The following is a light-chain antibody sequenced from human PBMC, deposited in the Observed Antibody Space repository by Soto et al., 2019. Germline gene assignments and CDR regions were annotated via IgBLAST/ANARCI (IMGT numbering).Light chain of an antibody. CDR3: HQYGSSPLT. V-gene: IGKV3-20*01. Sequence: EIVLTQSPGTLSLSPGERATLSCRASQSVSRNYLAWFQQKPGQAPRLVIYGASSRATGIPDRFSGSGSGTDFTLTISRLEPEDFAVYYCHQYGSSPLTFGGGTKVEIK. CDR1: QSVSRNY. CDR2: GAS. J-gene: IGKJ4*01.